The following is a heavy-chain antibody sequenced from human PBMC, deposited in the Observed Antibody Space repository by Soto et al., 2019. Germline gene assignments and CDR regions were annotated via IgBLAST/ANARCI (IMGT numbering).Heavy chain of an antibody. J-gene: IGHJ5*02. CDR3: AHSFLEWLSTNWFDP. CDR1: GFSLSTSGVG. V-gene: IGHV2-5*01. Sequence: HITLKESGHTLVNPTQTLTLTGTFSGFSLSTSGVGVGWIRQPPGKALEWLALIYWNDDKRYSPSLKSRFTITKDTAKNQVVLTMTNMDPVDTATYYCAHSFLEWLSTNWFDPWGQGTLVSVSS. CDR2: IYWNDDK. D-gene: IGHD3-3*01.